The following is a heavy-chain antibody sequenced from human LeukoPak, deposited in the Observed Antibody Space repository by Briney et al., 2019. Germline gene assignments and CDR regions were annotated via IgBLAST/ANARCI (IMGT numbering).Heavy chain of an antibody. CDR3: AKRLGGSGFDY. CDR2: IGTSGGTT. D-gene: IGHD3-16*01. CDR1: GFAFSTYV. J-gene: IGHJ4*02. V-gene: IGHV3-23*01. Sequence: GGSLRLSCAASGFAFSTYVMSWVRQAPGKGLDWVSAIGTSGGTTYYADSVKGRFTISRDNSKGTLYLQMNSLRAEDTAVYYCAKRLGGSGFDYWGQGTLVTVSS.